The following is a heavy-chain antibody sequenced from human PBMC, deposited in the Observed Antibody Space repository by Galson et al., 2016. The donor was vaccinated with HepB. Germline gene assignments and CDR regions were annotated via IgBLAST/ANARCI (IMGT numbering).Heavy chain of an antibody. V-gene: IGHV3-21*01. Sequence: SLRLSCAASGFTFTTYSMNWVRQAPGKGLEWVSSIDISSSYIHYADSLKGRLTISRDNPKKLLYLQMNSMRAEDTAVYYCGRGGRSGWDWGQGTLVTVSS. J-gene: IGHJ4*02. CDR1: GFTFTTYS. CDR2: IDISSSYI. CDR3: GRGGRSGWD. D-gene: IGHD6-19*01.